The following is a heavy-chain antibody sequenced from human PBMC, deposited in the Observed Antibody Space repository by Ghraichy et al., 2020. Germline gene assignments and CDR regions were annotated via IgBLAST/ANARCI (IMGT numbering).Heavy chain of an antibody. CDR1: GDSISNYY. Sequence: SETLSLTCTVSGDSISNYYWSWVRQPPGKGLERIGYFYKIDRTKYNPSLRSRVTISVDTSKNQFSLNLSSVTAADTAVYYCARGRNPDYYYYMDVWGKGTTVTVSS. CDR3: ARGRNPDYYYYMDV. J-gene: IGHJ6*03. D-gene: IGHD1-14*01. CDR2: FYKIDRT. V-gene: IGHV4-59*01.